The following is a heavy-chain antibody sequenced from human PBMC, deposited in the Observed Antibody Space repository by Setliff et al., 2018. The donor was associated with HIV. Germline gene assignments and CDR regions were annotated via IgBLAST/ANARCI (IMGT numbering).Heavy chain of an antibody. Sequence: PSETLSLTCTVSSDSIRFYYWTWIRQPPGKGLEWIGNIYYTGSTNYNPSLKSRITISIDTSKSQFSLKLTSVAAADTAVYYCARGQYCGGGSCYSPSYNWFDPWGQGTLVTVSS. V-gene: IGHV4-59*01. CDR3: ARGQYCGGGSCYSPSYNWFDP. J-gene: IGHJ5*02. D-gene: IGHD2-15*01. CDR2: IYYTGST. CDR1: SDSIRFYY.